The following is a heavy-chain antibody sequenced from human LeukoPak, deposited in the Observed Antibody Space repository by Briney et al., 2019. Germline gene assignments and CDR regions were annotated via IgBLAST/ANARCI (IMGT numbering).Heavy chain of an antibody. CDR3: ARSAQSYYYGSGSRYYYYYYYMDV. CDR2: IYPGDSDT. D-gene: IGHD3-10*01. CDR1: GYSFTSYW. V-gene: IGHV5-51*01. Sequence: GESLKISCKGSGYSFTSYWIGWVRQLPGKGLEWMGIIYPGDSDTRYSPSFQGQVTISADKSISTAYLQWSSLKASDTAMYYCARSAQSYYYGSGSRYYYYYYYMDVWGKGTTVTVSS. J-gene: IGHJ6*03.